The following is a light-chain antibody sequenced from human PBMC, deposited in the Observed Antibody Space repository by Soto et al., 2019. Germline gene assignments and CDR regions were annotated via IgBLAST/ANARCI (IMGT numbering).Light chain of an antibody. J-gene: IGLJ2*01. CDR1: TSDVGGYNY. CDR2: DVS. V-gene: IGLV2-14*01. CDR3: SSYTSSSTLI. Sequence: QSVLTQPASVSGSPGQSTPSPAPGTTSDVGGYNYVSWYQQHPGKAPKLMIYDVSNRPSGVSNRFSGSKSGNTASLTISGLQAEDEADYYCSSYTSSSTLIFGGGTQLTVL.